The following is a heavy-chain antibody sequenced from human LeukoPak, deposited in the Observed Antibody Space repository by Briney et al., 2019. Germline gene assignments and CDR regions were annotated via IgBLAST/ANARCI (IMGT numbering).Heavy chain of an antibody. CDR2: INHSGST. J-gene: IGHJ3*02. CDR1: GGSFSDYY. D-gene: IGHD1-26*01. V-gene: IGHV4-34*01. Sequence: PSETLSLTCAVYGGSFSDYYWSWIRQPPGKGLEWIGEINHSGSTNYNPPLKSRVTISIDTSKNQFSLELSSVTATDTAVYFCATNRAGTYDRPFDIWGQGTMVTVSS. CDR3: ATNRAGTYDRPFDI.